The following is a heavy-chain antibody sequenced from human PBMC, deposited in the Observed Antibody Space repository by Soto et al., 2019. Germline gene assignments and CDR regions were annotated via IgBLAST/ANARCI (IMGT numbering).Heavy chain of an antibody. Sequence: QVQLQESGPGLVKPSETLSLTCTVSGRSVSSCSDYWSWIRQPPGKGLERIGYIYSSGSTNYNPSLSTRRTIAVDTSKNQFPLKLRSVTAADTAGYYCAGGRCELPEHNHFDYWGQVTLVTVST. CDR2: IYSSGST. CDR3: AGGRCELPEHNHFDY. V-gene: IGHV4-61*01. D-gene: IGHD1-26*01. J-gene: IGHJ4*02. CDR1: GRSVSSCSDY.